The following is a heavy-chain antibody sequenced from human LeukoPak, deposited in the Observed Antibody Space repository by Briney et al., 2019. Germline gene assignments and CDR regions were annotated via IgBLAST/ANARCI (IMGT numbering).Heavy chain of an antibody. V-gene: IGHV1-46*01. Sequence: ASVKVSCKAAGYIFTNYYLHWVRQAPGQGLEWMGIINPGGGSTSYAQKFQGRVTMTRDTSTSTVHMELSGLRSEDTAVYYCARDQEGFDYWGQGTLVTVSS. CDR3: ARDQEGFDY. J-gene: IGHJ4*02. CDR1: GYIFTNYY. CDR2: INPGGGST.